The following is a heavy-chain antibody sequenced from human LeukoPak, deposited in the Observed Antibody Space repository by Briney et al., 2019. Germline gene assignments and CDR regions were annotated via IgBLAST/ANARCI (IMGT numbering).Heavy chain of an antibody. CDR1: GYTFTGYY. V-gene: IGHV1-2*04. J-gene: IGHJ6*02. Sequence: ASVKVSCKASGYTFTGYYMHWVRQAPGQGLEWMGWINPNSGGTNYAQKFQGWVTMTRDTSISTAYMELSRLRSDDTAVYCCAREGGYSNYYYYGMDVWGQGTTVTVSS. CDR2: INPNSGGT. CDR3: AREGGYSNYYYYGMDV. D-gene: IGHD4-11*01.